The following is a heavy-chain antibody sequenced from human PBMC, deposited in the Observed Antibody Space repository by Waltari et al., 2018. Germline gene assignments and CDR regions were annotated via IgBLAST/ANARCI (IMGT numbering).Heavy chain of an antibody. CDR2: MSSNCDRI. CDR3: AKDFVRVGATGRMDV. Sequence: EVQLVESGGGLVQPGRSLRLACAASGFIFDAYAMHWVRQAPGKGLGWVAVMSSNCDRIVYADSVEGRFTISRDNARNSLYLQMNSLRVEDTALYYCAKDFVRVGATGRMDVWGQGTTVTVSS. J-gene: IGHJ6*02. CDR1: GFIFDAYA. V-gene: IGHV3-9*01. D-gene: IGHD1-26*01.